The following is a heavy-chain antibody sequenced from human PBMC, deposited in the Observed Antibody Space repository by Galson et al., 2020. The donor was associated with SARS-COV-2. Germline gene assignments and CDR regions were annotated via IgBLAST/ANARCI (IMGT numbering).Heavy chain of an antibody. CDR3: ARSRYDLDY. J-gene: IGHJ4*01. D-gene: IGHD3-3*01. Sequence: GGSLRLSCAASGFTFSGYWMTWVRQAPGKGLEWVANIKQDGSENYSVDSVRGRFTITRDNTKNSVYLQMNSLRAEDTAVYYCARSRYDLDYWGHGTLVTVSS. CDR2: IKQDGSEN. V-gene: IGHV3-7*05. CDR1: GFTFSGYW.